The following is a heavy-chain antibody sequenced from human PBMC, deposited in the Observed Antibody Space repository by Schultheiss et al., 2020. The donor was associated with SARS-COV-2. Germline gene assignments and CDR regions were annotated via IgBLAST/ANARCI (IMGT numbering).Heavy chain of an antibody. V-gene: IGHV3-74*01. D-gene: IGHD6-19*01. CDR3: ARTGSGWYGGFDY. CDR2: INSDGSST. CDR1: GFTFSSYW. Sequence: GGSLILSCAASGFTFSSYWMHWVRQAPGKGLVWVSRINSDGSSTSYADSVKGRFTISRDNAKNTLYLQMNSLRIEDTAVYYCARTGSGWYGGFDYWGQGTLVTVSS. J-gene: IGHJ4*02.